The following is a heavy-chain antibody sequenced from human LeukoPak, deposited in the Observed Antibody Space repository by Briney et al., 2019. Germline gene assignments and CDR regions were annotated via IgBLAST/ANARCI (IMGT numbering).Heavy chain of an antibody. D-gene: IGHD6-13*01. CDR3: ARDRPGGSSLDY. Sequence: KASETLSLTFAVYGGSFSGYYWSWIRQPPGKGLEWIGEINHSGSTNYNPSLKSRVTISVDTSKNQFSLKLSSVTAADTAVCYCARDRPGGSSLDYWGQGTLVTVSS. V-gene: IGHV4-34*01. CDR1: GGSFSGYY. J-gene: IGHJ4*02. CDR2: INHSGST.